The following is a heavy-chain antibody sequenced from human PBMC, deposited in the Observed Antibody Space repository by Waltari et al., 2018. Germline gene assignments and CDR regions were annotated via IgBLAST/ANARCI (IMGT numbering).Heavy chain of an antibody. V-gene: IGHV4-4*07. J-gene: IGHJ4*02. CDR3: ARDDYVWGSYRPLDY. CDR1: GGSISSYY. Sequence: QVQLQESGPGLVKPSETLSLTCTVSGGSISSYYWSWIRQPAGKGLEWIGRIYTSGSTNYNPSLKSRVTMSVDTSKNQFSLKLSSVTAADTAVYYCARDDYVWGSYRPLDYWGQGTLVTVSS. D-gene: IGHD3-16*02. CDR2: IYTSGST.